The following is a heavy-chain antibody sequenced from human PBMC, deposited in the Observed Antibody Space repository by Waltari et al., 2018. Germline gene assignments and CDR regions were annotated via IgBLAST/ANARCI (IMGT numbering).Heavy chain of an antibody. J-gene: IGHJ4*02. Sequence: QVQLQESGPGLVKPSETLSLTCAVSGYSISSNYFWGWVRQPPGKGLEWIGLIHDIETIFSNPSLKSRVTIALDTSKTHFSLKLSSLTAADTAVYFCARGLSKVADYWGQGILVTVSS. CDR3: ARGLSKVADY. V-gene: IGHV4-38-2*01. CDR1: GYSISSNYF. CDR2: IHDIETI. D-gene: IGHD1-26*01.